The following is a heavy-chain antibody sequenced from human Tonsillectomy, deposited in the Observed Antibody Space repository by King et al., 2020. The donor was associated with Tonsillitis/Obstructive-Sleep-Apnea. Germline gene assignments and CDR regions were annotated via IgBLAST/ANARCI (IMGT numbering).Heavy chain of an antibody. CDR3: TASFEL. Sequence: VQLVESGGGLLKPGGSLRLSCTASGFIFSNNWMNWVRQAPGKGLEWVGRIGSKTDGATTDYAAPVKGRFTISRDDSKNKLYLQMNTLKTEETAMYYCTASFELWGQGTMVTVSS. D-gene: IGHD3-16*01. J-gene: IGHJ3*01. CDR1: GFIFSNNW. V-gene: IGHV3-15*04. CDR2: IGSKTDGATT.